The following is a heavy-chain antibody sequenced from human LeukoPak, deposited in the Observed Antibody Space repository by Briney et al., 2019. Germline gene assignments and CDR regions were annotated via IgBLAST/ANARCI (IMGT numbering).Heavy chain of an antibody. D-gene: IGHD5-18*01. V-gene: IGHV5-51*01. J-gene: IGHJ4*02. CDR1: GYSFTSYW. Sequence: GESLNISCKGSGYSFTSYWIGWVRQVPGKGLEWMGIIYPGDSDTRYSPSFQGQVTISADKSISTAYLQWSSLKASDTAMYYCARRADTAMGSFDYWGQGTLVTVSS. CDR2: IYPGDSDT. CDR3: ARRADTAMGSFDY.